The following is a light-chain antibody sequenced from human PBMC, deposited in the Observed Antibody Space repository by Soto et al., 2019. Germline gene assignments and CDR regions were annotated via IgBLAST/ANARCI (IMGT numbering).Light chain of an antibody. Sequence: DIQMTQSPSTLSASVGDRVIITCRASQSISSWLAWYQQKPGKAPKLLIYKASSLESGVPSRFSGSGSGTEFTLTISSLQPDDFATYSCQQYNSYSGFGQGTKVEIK. CDR2: KAS. CDR1: QSISSW. V-gene: IGKV1-5*03. CDR3: QQYNSYSG. J-gene: IGKJ1*01.